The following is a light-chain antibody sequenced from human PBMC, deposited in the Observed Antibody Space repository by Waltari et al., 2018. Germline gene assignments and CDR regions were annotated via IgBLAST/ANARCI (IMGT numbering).Light chain of an antibody. CDR3: QQRSNWPLT. CDR1: QNLSSY. Sequence: EIVLTQSPATLSLSPGERATLSCRASQNLSSYFAWYQQKPGQPPRLLIYDASNRAAGIPARFSGTGSGTYFTLTISSLEPEDFVVYYCQQRSNWPLTFGGGTKVEI. J-gene: IGKJ4*01. CDR2: DAS. V-gene: IGKV3-11*01.